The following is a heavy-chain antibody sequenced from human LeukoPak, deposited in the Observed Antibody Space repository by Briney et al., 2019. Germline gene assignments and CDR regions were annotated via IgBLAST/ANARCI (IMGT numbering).Heavy chain of an antibody. J-gene: IGHJ4*02. Sequence: SETLSLTCTVSGGSITSYYWSWLRQPAGKGLEWIGRIYSSGTTNYNPSLKSRVTMSIDTTQFSLKLSSVTAADTAVYFCACGVAAAGWLYFDYGGQGSLVTVSS. CDR1: GGSITSYY. V-gene: IGHV4-4*07. D-gene: IGHD6-13*01. CDR2: IYSSGTT. CDR3: ACGVAAAGWLYFDY.